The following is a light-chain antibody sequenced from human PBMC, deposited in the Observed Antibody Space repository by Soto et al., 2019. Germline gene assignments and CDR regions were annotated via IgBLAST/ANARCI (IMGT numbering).Light chain of an antibody. CDR3: SSYTSSNTYVV. CDR2: DVS. CDR1: SSDVGGYNY. V-gene: IGLV2-14*03. Sequence: QPVLTQPASVSGSPGQSITISCAGTSSDVGGYNYVSWYQQHPGKAPKLMIYDVSNRPSGVSNRFSGSKSGNTASLTISGLQAEDEADYYCSSYTSSNTYVVFGGGTKLTVL. J-gene: IGLJ2*01.